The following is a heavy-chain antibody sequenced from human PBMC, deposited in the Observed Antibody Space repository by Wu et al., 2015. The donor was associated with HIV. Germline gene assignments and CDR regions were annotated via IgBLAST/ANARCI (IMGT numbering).Heavy chain of an antibody. CDR3: ARAPQDYYYYYGMDV. V-gene: IGHV1-2*02. Sequence: QVQLVQSGAEVKKPGASVKVSCKASGYTFTGYYMHWVRQAPGQGLEWMGWINPNSGGTNYAQKFQGRVTMTRDTSISTAYMELSRLRSDDTAVYYCARAPQDYYYYYGMDVWGQGTTVTVPS. J-gene: IGHJ6*02. CDR1: GYTFTGYY. CDR2: INPNSGGT.